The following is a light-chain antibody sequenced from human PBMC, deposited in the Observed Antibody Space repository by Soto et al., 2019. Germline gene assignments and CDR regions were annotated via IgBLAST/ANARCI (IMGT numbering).Light chain of an antibody. Sequence: QSVLTQPPSVSGAPGQRVTISCTGSSSNIGAGYDVHWYQQVPGTAPKLLIYANMNRPAGVPDRFSASRSGTLASLAITGLQAEDEADYYCQSYDTSPSGYVFGTGTKVTVL. CDR1: SSNIGAGYD. CDR2: ANM. CDR3: QSYDTSPSGYV. J-gene: IGLJ1*01. V-gene: IGLV1-40*01.